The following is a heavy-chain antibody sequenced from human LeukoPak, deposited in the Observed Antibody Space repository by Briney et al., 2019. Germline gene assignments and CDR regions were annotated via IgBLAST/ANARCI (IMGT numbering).Heavy chain of an antibody. CDR1: GFTFSSYS. D-gene: IGHD2/OR15-2a*01. CDR2: ISTSSTYI. J-gene: IGHJ5*02. CDR3: ARGKTSQNIVTRKTYNWFDP. Sequence: GGSLRLSCAASGFTFSSYSMNWVRQAPGKGLEWVSSISTSSTYIYYADSVKGRFTISRDNAKNSLYLQMKSLRAEDTAVYYCARGKTSQNIVTRKTYNWFDPWGQGTLVTVSS. V-gene: IGHV3-21*01.